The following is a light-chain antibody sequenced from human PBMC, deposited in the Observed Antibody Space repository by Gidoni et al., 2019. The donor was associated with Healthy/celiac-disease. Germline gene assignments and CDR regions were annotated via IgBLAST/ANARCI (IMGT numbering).Light chain of an antibody. J-gene: IGKJ1*01. CDR2: SAS. Sequence: DIQMTQSPSSLSACVGDRVTITCRVSQGISNYLAWYQQKQGKVPKLLIYSASTLQSGVPSRFSGSGSGTDFTLTISSLQPEDVATYYCQKYNSAPRTFGQXTKVEIK. CDR1: QGISNY. V-gene: IGKV1-27*01. CDR3: QKYNSAPRT.